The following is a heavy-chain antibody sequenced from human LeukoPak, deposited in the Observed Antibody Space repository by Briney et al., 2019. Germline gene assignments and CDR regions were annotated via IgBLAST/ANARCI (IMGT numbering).Heavy chain of an antibody. Sequence: GGSLRLSCAASGFTFVDYGMSWVRHAPGKGLEWVSGINWNGGSTGYADSVKGRFTISRDNAKNSLYLQMNSLRAEDTALYYCARARGEYSSSQFDPWGQGTLVTVSS. J-gene: IGHJ5*02. CDR2: INWNGGST. CDR3: ARARGEYSSSQFDP. V-gene: IGHV3-20*04. D-gene: IGHD6-6*01. CDR1: GFTFVDYG.